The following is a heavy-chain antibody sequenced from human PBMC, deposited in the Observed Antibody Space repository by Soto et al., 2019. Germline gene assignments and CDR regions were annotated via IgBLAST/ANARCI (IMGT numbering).Heavy chain of an antibody. D-gene: IGHD2-15*01. V-gene: IGHV2-5*02. CDR3: SHSPCSGGTCYLFDH. J-gene: IGHJ4*02. Sequence: QITLKESGPTLVKPTQTLTLTCTVSGFSLTTSGVGVGWIRQPPGKAPEWLALIYWDGIERYSPSLRSRLTITMDTSKNHVVLTITTMDPVDTATYYCSHSPCSGGTCYLFDHWGQGTPVIVSS. CDR1: GFSLTTSGVG. CDR2: IYWDGIE.